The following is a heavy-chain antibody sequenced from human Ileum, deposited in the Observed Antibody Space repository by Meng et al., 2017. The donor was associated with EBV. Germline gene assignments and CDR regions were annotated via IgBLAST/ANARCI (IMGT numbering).Heavy chain of an antibody. CDR2: TSHSGST. D-gene: IGHD3-22*01. J-gene: IGHJ4*02. Sequence: QVRLQEWGPGLVKPSETLFLTCAVSGGSISRSDWWSWVRQPPGKGLEWIGETSHSGSTNYSPSLKSRVTISLDKSKNQLSLKLNSVTAADTAVYYCASSDYYRSDYWGQGTLVTVSS. CDR1: GGSISRSDW. CDR3: ASSDYYRSDY. V-gene: IGHV4-4*02.